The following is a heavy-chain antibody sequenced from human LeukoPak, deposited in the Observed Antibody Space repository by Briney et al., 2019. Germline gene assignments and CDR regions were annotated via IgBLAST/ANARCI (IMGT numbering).Heavy chain of an antibody. CDR3: ARHRARSAAYLNYYYYYMDV. V-gene: IGHV5-51*01. J-gene: IGHJ6*03. CDR1: GYSFTSYW. D-gene: IGHD6-13*01. Sequence: GESLKISCKGSGYSFTSYWIGWVRQMPGKGLEWMGIIYPGGSDTRYSPSFQGQVTISADKSISTAYLQWSSLKASDTAMYYCARHRARSAAYLNYYYYYMDVWGKGTTVTISS. CDR2: IYPGGSDT.